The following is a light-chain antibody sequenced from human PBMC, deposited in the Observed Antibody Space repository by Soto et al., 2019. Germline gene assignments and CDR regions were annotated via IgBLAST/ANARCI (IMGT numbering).Light chain of an antibody. V-gene: IGKV1-39*01. Sequence: DIQMTQSPSSLSASVGDRVTITCRASQSISSYLNWYQQKPGKAPKLLIYAASSLQSGVPSRFSGSGSGTDCTLTISSLQPEDFATYYYQQSYSTPVTSGQGTKLEIK. CDR1: QSISSY. CDR2: AAS. CDR3: QQSYSTPVT. J-gene: IGKJ2*01.